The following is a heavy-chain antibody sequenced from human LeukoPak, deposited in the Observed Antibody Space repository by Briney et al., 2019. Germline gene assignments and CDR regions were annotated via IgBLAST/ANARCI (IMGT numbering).Heavy chain of an antibody. D-gene: IGHD1-26*01. CDR3: AKDQGVTTASDY. J-gene: IGHJ4*02. CDR2: IRYDGSYK. CDR1: GFTFRSYG. Sequence: GGSLRLSCAASGFTFRSYGMHWVRQAPGKGLEWVAFIRYDGSYKNYADSVKGRSTISRDNSKNILYLQMNSLRAEDTAVYYCAKDQGVTTASDYWGQGTLVTVSS. V-gene: IGHV3-30*02.